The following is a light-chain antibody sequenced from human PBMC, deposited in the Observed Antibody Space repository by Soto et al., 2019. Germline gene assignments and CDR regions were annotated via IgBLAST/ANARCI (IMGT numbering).Light chain of an antibody. CDR2: AAS. CDR1: QGIDNY. Sequence: DIRMTQSPSSLSASIGDRLIITCRASQGIDNYLAWFQQQPGKAPKSLISAASTLQSGVPSRFSGRGSGTDFTLTISALQPEDFATYYCQQYKTYPHTFGQGTKLEI. V-gene: IGKV1-16*01. CDR3: QQYKTYPHT. J-gene: IGKJ2*01.